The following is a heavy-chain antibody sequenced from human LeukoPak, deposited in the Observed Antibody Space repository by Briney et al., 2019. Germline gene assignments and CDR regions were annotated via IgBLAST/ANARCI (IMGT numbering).Heavy chain of an antibody. CDR3: ARDGGLDY. D-gene: IGHD4-23*01. CDR1: GYTFTGYY. CDR2: INPNSGDT. V-gene: IGHV1-2*02. J-gene: IGHJ4*02. Sequence: GASVKVSCKASGYTFTGYYLHWVRQAPGEGLEWMGWINPNSGDTNFAQKFQGRVTLTRDTSISTAYMELSRLRSDDTAVYYCARDGGLDYWGQGTPVTVSS.